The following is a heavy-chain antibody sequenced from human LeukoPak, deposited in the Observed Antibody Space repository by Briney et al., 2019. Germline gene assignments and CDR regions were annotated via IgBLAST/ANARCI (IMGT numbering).Heavy chain of an antibody. D-gene: IGHD2-15*01. CDR1: GFSLSTSGVG. J-gene: IGHJ4*02. V-gene: IGHV2-5*01. CDR2: IYWNDDN. Sequence: ESGPTLVKPTQTLTLTCTFSGFSLSTSGVGVGWIRQPPGEALEWLALIYWNDDNRYSPSLKNRLTITKDTSKNQVVLTMTNMDPVDTATYYCAHSREDDNRNYFDYWGQGTLVTVSS. CDR3: AHSREDDNRNYFDY.